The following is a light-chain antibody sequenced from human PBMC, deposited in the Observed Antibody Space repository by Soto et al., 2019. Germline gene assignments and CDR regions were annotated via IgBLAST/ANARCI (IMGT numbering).Light chain of an antibody. CDR3: QQYHSYSRT. J-gene: IGKJ1*01. Sequence: DIQMTQSPSTLSASVGDRVTITCRASQSISSWLAWYQQKPGKAPKTLIHDASSLESGVPSRFSGSGSGTEFTLTISSLQPDDFAIYYCQQYHSYSRTFGQGTKVEIK. CDR1: QSISSW. CDR2: DAS. V-gene: IGKV1-5*01.